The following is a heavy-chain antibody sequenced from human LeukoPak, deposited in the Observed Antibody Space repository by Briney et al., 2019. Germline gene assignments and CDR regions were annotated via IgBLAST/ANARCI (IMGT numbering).Heavy chain of an antibody. V-gene: IGHV3-48*03. Sequence: GGSLRLSCEASGFTFSSYEMTWVRQAPGKGLEWVSYISSSGSTRYYADSVKGRFTMSRDNAKNSLYLLLNSLRAEDTAVYYCATGYLSAWGQGTLVTVSS. J-gene: IGHJ5*02. CDR1: GFTFSSYE. D-gene: IGHD1-1*01. CDR2: ISSSGSTR. CDR3: ATGYLSA.